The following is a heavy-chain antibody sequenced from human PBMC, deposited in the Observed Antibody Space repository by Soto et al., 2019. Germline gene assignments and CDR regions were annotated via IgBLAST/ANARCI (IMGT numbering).Heavy chain of an antibody. J-gene: IGHJ6*02. D-gene: IGHD7-27*01. CDR1: GFTFSNYD. CDR3: ARGVLGPGDYYYGMDV. V-gene: IGHV3-13*01. CDR2: IGAASDT. Sequence: PGGSLRLSCVASGFTFSNYDMHWVRQAPGEGLEWVSGIGAASDTYYPVSVQGRFTVSRDNAKKSLYLQMNSLRAGDTAVYYCARGVLGPGDYYYGMDVGGQGT.